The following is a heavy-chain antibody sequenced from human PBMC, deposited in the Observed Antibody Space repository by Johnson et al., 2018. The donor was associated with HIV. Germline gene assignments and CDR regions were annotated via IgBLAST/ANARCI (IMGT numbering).Heavy chain of an antibody. Sequence: VQLVESGGGLVQPGGSLRLSCAASGFTFSSNYMSWVRQAPGKGLEWVSVIFTVGDVYYADSVNGRFTISRENAKNTLYLQMNSLRAEDTAVYYCARESRLGPLAHAFDIWGQGTMVTVSS. J-gene: IGHJ3*02. CDR1: GFTFSSNY. D-gene: IGHD7-27*01. CDR3: ARESRLGPLAHAFDI. CDR2: IFTVGDV. V-gene: IGHV3-66*02.